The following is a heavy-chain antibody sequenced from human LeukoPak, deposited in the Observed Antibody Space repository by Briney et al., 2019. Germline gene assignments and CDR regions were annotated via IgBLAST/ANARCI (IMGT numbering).Heavy chain of an antibody. D-gene: IGHD6-6*01. CDR3: ARDGYSSSSSLYYFDY. V-gene: IGHV3-33*01. CDR2: IWYDGSNK. Sequence: GGSLRLSCAASGFIFSSYGMHWVRQAPGKGLEWVAVIWYDGSNKYYADSVKGRFTISRDNSKNTLYLQMNSLRAEDTAVYYCARDGYSSSSSLYYFDYWGQGILVTVSS. CDR1: GFIFSSYG. J-gene: IGHJ4*02.